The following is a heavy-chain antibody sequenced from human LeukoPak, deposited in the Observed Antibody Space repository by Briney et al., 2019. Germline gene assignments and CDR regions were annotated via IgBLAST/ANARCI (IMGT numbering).Heavy chain of an antibody. D-gene: IGHD3-10*01. CDR1: GYTFTNYG. J-gene: IGHJ4*02. CDR3: ARSFGNYYGSGTPPLYFDY. Sequence: GASVKVSCKASGYTFTNYGISWVRQAPGQGLEWLAWISAYNGNTNCAQTLQGRVTMTTDTSTSTAYMDLRSLRSDDTAVYYCARSFGNYYGSGTPPLYFDYWGQGTLVTVSS. CDR2: ISAYNGNT. V-gene: IGHV1-18*01.